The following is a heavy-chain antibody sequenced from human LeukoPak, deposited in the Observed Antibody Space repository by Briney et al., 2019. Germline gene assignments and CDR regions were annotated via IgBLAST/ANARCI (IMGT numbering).Heavy chain of an antibody. CDR2: FDPEDGET. J-gene: IGHJ6*02. D-gene: IGHD6-19*01. Sequence: ASVKVSCKVSGYTLSELSMHGVRQAPGKGLEGMGGFDPEDGETIYAQKFQGRVTMTEDTSTDTAYMELSSLRSEDTAVYYCATGKVAVAGLHYHYYGMDVWGQGTTVTVPS. CDR3: ATGKVAVAGLHYHYYGMDV. V-gene: IGHV1-24*01. CDR1: GYTLSELS.